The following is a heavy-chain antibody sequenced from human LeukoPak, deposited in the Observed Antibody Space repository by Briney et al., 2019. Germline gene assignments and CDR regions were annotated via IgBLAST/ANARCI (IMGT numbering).Heavy chain of an antibody. V-gene: IGHV3-7*04. D-gene: IGHD2-21*01. J-gene: IGHJ4*02. CDR3: VRGDWYFES. Sequence: GGSLRLSCATSGFNFSDSRMTWVRQAPGKGLQWVANINRDGTEKHFLDSVEGRFTISRDNAKKSLYLQMSSLRPQDTALCFCVRGDWYFESWGQGTLVTVSS. CDR1: GFNFSDSR. CDR2: INRDGTEK.